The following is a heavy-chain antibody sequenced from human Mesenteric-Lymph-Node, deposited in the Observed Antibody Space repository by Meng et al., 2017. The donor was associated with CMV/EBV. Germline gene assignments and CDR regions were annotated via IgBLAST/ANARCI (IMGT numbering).Heavy chain of an antibody. CDR1: GGTFSSYT. Sequence: SVKVSCKASGGTFSSYTISWVRQAPGQGLEWMGRIIPILGIANYAQKFQGRVTITADKSTSTAYMELSSLRSEDTAVYYCARGDCSSTSCFQAAPYYYYGMDVWGQGTTVTVSS. CDR2: IIPILGIA. J-gene: IGHJ6*02. CDR3: ARGDCSSTSCFQAAPYYYYGMDV. D-gene: IGHD2-2*01. V-gene: IGHV1-69*02.